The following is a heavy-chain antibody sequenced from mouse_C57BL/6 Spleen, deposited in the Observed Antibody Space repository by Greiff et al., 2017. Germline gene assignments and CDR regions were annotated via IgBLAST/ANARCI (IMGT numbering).Heavy chain of an antibody. CDR3: ARRRGDYDGAMDY. Sequence: VKVVESGPGLVQPSQSLSITCTVSGFSLTSYGVHWVRQSPGKGLEWLGVIWSGGSTDYNAAFISRLSISKDNSKSQVFFKMNSLQADDTAIYYCARRRGDYDGAMDYWGQGTSVTVSS. V-gene: IGHV2-2*01. J-gene: IGHJ4*01. D-gene: IGHD2-4*01. CDR1: GFSLTSYG. CDR2: IWSGGST.